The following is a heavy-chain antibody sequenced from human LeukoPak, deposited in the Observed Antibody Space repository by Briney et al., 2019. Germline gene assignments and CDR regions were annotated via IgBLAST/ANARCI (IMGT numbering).Heavy chain of an antibody. V-gene: IGHV3-11*06. Sequence: GGSQRLSCAASGFTFSDYYMSWIRQAPGKGLEWVSYISSSSSYTNYADSVKGRFTISRDNAKNSLYLQMNSLRAEDTAVYYCARVGSMVRGPNYFDYWGQGTLVTVSS. CDR3: ARVGSMVRGPNYFDY. CDR1: GFTFSDYY. CDR2: ISSSSSYT. D-gene: IGHD3-10*01. J-gene: IGHJ4*02.